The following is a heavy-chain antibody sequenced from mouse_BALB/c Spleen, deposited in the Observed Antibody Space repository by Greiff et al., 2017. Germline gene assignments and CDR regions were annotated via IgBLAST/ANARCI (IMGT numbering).Heavy chain of an antibody. CDR3: ARGGDYDVAWFAY. V-gene: IGHV5-6-5*01. CDR1: GFTFSSYA. CDR2: ISSGGST. D-gene: IGHD2-4*01. Sequence: EVKLMESGGGLVKPGGSLKLSCAASGFTFSSYAMSWVRQTPEKRLEWVASISSGGSTYYPDSVKGRFTISRDNARNILYLQMSSLRSEDTAMYYCARGGDYDVAWFAYWGQGTLVTVSA. J-gene: IGHJ3*01.